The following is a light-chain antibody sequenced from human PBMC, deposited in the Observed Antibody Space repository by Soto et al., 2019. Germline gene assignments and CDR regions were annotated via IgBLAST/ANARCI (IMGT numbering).Light chain of an antibody. CDR1: SSDVGGFDH. CDR2: DVS. CDR3: NSFTTTNTYV. V-gene: IGLV2-14*03. J-gene: IGLJ1*01. Sequence: QSVLTRPASVSGSPGQSIPISCTRASSDVGGFDHVSWYQQHPGKVPRLLIYDVSSRPSGVSDRFSGSKSGNTASLTISGLQAEDEADYYCNSFTTTNTYVFGTGTKVTVL.